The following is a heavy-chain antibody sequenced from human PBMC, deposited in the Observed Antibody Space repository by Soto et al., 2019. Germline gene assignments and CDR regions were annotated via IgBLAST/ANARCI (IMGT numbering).Heavy chain of an antibody. CDR3: ARDRDCGGDCYYYYGMDV. CDR2: ISSSSSYI. D-gene: IGHD2-21*02. CDR1: GFTFTTHS. V-gene: IGHV3-21*06. Sequence: EVQLVESGGGLVKPGGSLRLSCAASGFTFTTHSMNWVRQAPGKGLEWVSLISSSSSYIYYADSVKGRFTISRDNPKNSLYLPMNSLRAEDTAVYDCARDRDCGGDCYYYYGMDVWGQGTTVTVSS. J-gene: IGHJ6*02.